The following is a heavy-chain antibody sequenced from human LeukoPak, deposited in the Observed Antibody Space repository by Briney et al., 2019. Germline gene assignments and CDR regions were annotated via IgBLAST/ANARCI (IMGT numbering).Heavy chain of an antibody. D-gene: IGHD6-6*01. V-gene: IGHV1-2*02. CDR1: GYTFTGYY. J-gene: IGHJ4*02. CDR2: INPNSGGT. Sequence: GASVKVSCKASGYTFTGYYMHWVRQAPGQGLEWMGWINPNSGGTNYAQKFQGRVTMTRDTSISTAYMELSRLRSDDTAVYYCARVGMAARPGFDYWGQGTLVTVSS. CDR3: ARVGMAARPGFDY.